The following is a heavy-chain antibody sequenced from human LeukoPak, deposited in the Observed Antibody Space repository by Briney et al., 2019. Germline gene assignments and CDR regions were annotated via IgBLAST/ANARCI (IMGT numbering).Heavy chain of an antibody. V-gene: IGHV4-59*01. CDR1: GGSISSYY. CDR3: ARAYGAFPYYMDV. CDR2: IYYSGST. Sequence: SETLSLTCTVSGGSISSYYWKWIRQPPGKGLEGIGYIYYSGSTNYNPSLKSRVTISVDTSKNQFSLKLNSVTAADTDVYYCARAYGAFPYYMDVWGKGTTVTVSS. D-gene: IGHD4-17*01. J-gene: IGHJ6*03.